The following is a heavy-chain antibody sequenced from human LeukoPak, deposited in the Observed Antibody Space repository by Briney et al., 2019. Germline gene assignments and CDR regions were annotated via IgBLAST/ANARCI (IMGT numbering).Heavy chain of an antibody. D-gene: IGHD1-26*01. CDR2: LYSDDTT. CDR1: GFTFSSYS. CDR3: ARGGGYYAIDY. J-gene: IGHJ4*02. Sequence: GGSLRLSCAASGFTFSSYSMNWVRQAPGKGLEWVSVLYSDDTTYYADSVKGRFTISRDNSKNTLYLQMNNLRAEDTAVYYCARGGGYYAIDYWGQGTLVTVSS. V-gene: IGHV3-53*01.